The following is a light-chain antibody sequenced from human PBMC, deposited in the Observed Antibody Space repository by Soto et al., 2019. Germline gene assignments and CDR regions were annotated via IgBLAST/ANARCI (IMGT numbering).Light chain of an antibody. CDR2: WAS. J-gene: IGKJ5*01. CDR3: QYYYTNPAST. Sequence: DIVRTQSPDSLAVSLGERAAINCKSSQSVLSSSNNLNYLAWYQQKPGQPPKLLIYWASTRESGVPDRFSGSRSGTDFTLSISSLQAEDVTGEYCQYYYTNPASTVGKGTRPES. V-gene: IGKV4-1*01. CDR1: QSVLSSSNNLNY.